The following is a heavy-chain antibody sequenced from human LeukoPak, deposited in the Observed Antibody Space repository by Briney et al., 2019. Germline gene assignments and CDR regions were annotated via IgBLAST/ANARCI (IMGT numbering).Heavy chain of an antibody. J-gene: IGHJ2*01. CDR1: GGSISSSNW. CDR3: ARASRDGYNQPPAYWYFDL. V-gene: IGHV4-4*02. CDR2: IYHSGST. D-gene: IGHD5-24*01. Sequence: PSGTLSLTCAVSGGSISSSNWWSWVRQPPGKGLEWIGEIYHSGSTNYNPSLKSRVTISVDTSKNQFSLKLSSVTAADTAVYYCARASRDGYNQPPAYWYFDLWGRGTLVTVSS.